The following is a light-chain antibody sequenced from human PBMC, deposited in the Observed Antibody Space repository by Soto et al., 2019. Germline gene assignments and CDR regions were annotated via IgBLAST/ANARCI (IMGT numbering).Light chain of an antibody. CDR3: SSYTSSSTYV. V-gene: IGLV2-14*01. J-gene: IGLJ1*01. CDR1: SGDVGGYND. Sequence: QSVLTQPASVSGSPGQSITISCTGTSGDVGGYNDVSWYQQHPGKAPKLMIYDVTNRPSGVSNRFSGSKSGNTASLTISGLQAEDEADYYCSSYTSSSTYVFGTGTKVTVL. CDR2: DVT.